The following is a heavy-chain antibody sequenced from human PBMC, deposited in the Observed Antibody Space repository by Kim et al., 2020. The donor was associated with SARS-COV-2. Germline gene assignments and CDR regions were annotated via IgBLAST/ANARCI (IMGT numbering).Heavy chain of an antibody. Sequence: SGPTLVKPTQTLTLTCTFSGFSLSTSGVGVGWIRQPPGKALEWLALIYWDDDKRYSPSLKSRPTITKDTSKNQVVLTMTNMDPVDTATYYCAHRRGGWYYFDYWGQGTLVTVSS. CDR3: AHRRGGWYYFDY. CDR2: IYWDDDK. CDR1: GFSLSTSGVG. V-gene: IGHV2-5*02. J-gene: IGHJ4*02. D-gene: IGHD6-19*01.